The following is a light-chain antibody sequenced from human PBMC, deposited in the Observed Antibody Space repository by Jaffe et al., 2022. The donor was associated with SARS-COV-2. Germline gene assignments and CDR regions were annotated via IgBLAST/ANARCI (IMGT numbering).Light chain of an antibody. V-gene: IGKV1-39*01. CDR1: QGINSY. CDR3: QQTYGLSRT. CDR2: TAS. Sequence: DIQMTQSPSSLSASVGARVTITCRATQGINSYLNWYQQKPGKAPKLLIYTASNLQSGVPSRFSGSGSGTDFILTISSLQPEDFGTYYCQQTYGLSRTFGQGTRVEIK. J-gene: IGKJ1*01.